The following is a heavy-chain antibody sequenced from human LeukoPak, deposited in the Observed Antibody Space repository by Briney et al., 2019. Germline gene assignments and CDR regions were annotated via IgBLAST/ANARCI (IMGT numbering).Heavy chain of an antibody. D-gene: IGHD2-2*01. Sequence: PSETLSLTCAVYGGSFSGYYWSWMRQPPGKGLEWIGEINHSGSTNYNPSLKSRVTISVDTSKNQFSLKLSSVTAADTAVYYCARASPSVVVPAATDYWGQGTLVTVSS. J-gene: IGHJ4*02. CDR3: ARASPSVVVPAATDY. V-gene: IGHV4-34*01. CDR1: GGSFSGYY. CDR2: INHSGST.